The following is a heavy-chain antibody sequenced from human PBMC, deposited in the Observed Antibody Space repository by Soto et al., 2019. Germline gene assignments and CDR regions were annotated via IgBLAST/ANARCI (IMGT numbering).Heavy chain of an antibody. Sequence: ASVKASCKDSGYTNNGYYMHWVRQDQGQGLEWMGWINPNSGGTNYAQKFQGWVTMTRDTSISTAYMELSRLRSDDTAVYYCARGAPTCSGGSCYSGWFDPWGQGTLVTVSS. CDR3: ARGAPTCSGGSCYSGWFDP. CDR2: INPNSGGT. V-gene: IGHV1-2*04. CDR1: GYTNNGYY. J-gene: IGHJ5*02. D-gene: IGHD2-15*01.